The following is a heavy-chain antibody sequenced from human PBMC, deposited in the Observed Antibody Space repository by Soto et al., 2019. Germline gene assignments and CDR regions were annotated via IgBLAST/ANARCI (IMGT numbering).Heavy chain of an antibody. CDR1: GFSFSNVW. Sequence: EVQLVESGGGLVKPGGSLTLSGAASGFSFSNVWMSLVRQAPWKGLEWVGDIKSKSFGGTTDYTAPVKGRFTISRDDSQAPLFLQMNSLKIEAAVVYYCTTSSTPTFCEGCPCYSVQTKIHDSWGQGILVTVSS. CDR3: TTSSTPTFCEGCPCYSVQTKIHDS. V-gene: IGHV3-15*01. D-gene: IGHD2-15*01. CDR2: IKSKSFGGTT. J-gene: IGHJ4*02.